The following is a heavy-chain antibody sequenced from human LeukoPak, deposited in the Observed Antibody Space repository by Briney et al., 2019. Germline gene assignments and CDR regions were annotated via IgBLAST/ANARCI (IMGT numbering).Heavy chain of an antibody. D-gene: IGHD6-13*01. V-gene: IGHV6-1*01. Sequence: SQTLSLTCAISGDSVSSNSAAWNWIRQSPSRGLEWLGRTYYRSKWNYDYAVSVKSRITIIPDTSKNQFSLQLNSVTPEDTAVYYCASTAPAGRFIDYWGQGTLVTVS. CDR1: GDSVSSNSAA. CDR2: TYYRSKWNY. J-gene: IGHJ4*02. CDR3: ASTAPAGRFIDY.